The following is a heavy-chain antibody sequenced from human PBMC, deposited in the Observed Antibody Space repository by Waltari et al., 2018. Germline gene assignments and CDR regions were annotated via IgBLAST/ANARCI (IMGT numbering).Heavy chain of an antibody. Sequence: EVQLVESGGGLVQPGRSLRLSCAASGFTCDDYAMHWVRQAPGKGLEWVSGISWNSGSIGYADSVKGRFTISRDNAKNSLYLQMNSLRAEDTALYYCAKDYQYSSSSRYFDYWGQGTLVTVSS. CDR1: GFTCDDYA. V-gene: IGHV3-9*01. CDR2: ISWNSGSI. J-gene: IGHJ4*02. D-gene: IGHD6-6*01. CDR3: AKDYQYSSSSRYFDY.